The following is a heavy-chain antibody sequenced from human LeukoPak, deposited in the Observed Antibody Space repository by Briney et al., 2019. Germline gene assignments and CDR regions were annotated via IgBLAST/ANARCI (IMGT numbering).Heavy chain of an antibody. CDR2: ISDGGDI. J-gene: IGHJ6*04. CDR3: AELGITMIGGV. CDR1: GFTFSSYG. V-gene: IGHV3-23*01. Sequence: PGGTLRLSCAASGFTFSSYGMSWVRQAPGKGLEWVSAISDGGDIYSAESVKGRFTISRDNSKNTVYLQMNSLRAEDTAVYYCAELGITMIGGVWGKGTTVTISS. D-gene: IGHD3-10*02.